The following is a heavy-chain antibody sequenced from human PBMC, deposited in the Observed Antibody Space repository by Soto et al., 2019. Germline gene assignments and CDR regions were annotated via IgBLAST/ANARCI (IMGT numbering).Heavy chain of an antibody. Sequence: GGSLRLSCAGSGFTFSSYAMSWVRQAPGKGLEWVSAISGSGGSTYYADSVKGRFTISRDNSKNTLYLQMNSLRAEDTAVYYCAKKLGGYYYYGMDVWGQGTTVSVSS. D-gene: IGHD3-10*01. J-gene: IGHJ6*02. CDR2: ISGSGGST. V-gene: IGHV3-23*01. CDR3: AKKLGGYYYYGMDV. CDR1: GFTFSSYA.